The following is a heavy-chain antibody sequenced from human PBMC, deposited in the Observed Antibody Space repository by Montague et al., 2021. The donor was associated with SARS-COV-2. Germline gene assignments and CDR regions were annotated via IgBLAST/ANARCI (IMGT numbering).Heavy chain of an antibody. CDR3: ARHLMGAVYYYLDV. CDR2: IYYSGST. Sequence: SETLSLTCTVSGGSISSSSYYWGWIRQPPGKGLEWIGSIYYSGSTYYNPSLKSRVTISVDTSKNQFSLKLSSVTAADTAVYYCARHLMGAVYYYLDVWGKGTTVTVSS. V-gene: IGHV4-39*01. J-gene: IGHJ6*03. D-gene: IGHD3-16*01. CDR1: GGSISSSSYY.